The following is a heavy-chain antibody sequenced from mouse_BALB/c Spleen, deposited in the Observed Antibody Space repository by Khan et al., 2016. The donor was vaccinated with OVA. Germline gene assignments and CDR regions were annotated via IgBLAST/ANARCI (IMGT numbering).Heavy chain of an antibody. CDR3: ARHGYGKRDAMDY. V-gene: IGHV5-12*02. D-gene: IGHD2-10*02. CDR2: ISNGGGNT. Sequence: EVELVESGGGLVQPGGSLKLSCATSGFTFSDYYMYWFRQTPEKRLEWVAYISNGGGNTYYPDTVKGRFTISRDTAKNTLYLHIGLLKSEDTAIYYCARHGYGKRDAMDYWGQGASVTVSS. CDR1: GFTFSDYY. J-gene: IGHJ4*01.